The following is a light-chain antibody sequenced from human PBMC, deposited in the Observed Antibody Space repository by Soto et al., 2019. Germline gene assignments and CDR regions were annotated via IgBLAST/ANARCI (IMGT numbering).Light chain of an antibody. J-gene: IGKJ1*01. CDR3: QQYDISPRT. V-gene: IGKV3-20*01. CDR1: QTLNRNY. CDR2: SVS. Sequence: EIVLTQSPGILSLSPGERATLSYRASQTLNRNYLAWYQQKPGQAPRVVIYSVSVRATGIPDRFSGSGSGTDFTLTISGLEPEDSAVYYCQQYDISPRTYGQGTKVEI.